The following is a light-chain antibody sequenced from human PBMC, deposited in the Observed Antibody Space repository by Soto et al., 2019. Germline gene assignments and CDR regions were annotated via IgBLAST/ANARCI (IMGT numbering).Light chain of an antibody. CDR2: EVN. Sequence: QSVLTQPASVSGSXXQSITXXCTGTSNDVXGYNLVSWFQQHPGKAPKLMISEVNKRPSGVSNRFSGSKSANTASLTISGLQAEDEADYYCCSHVGGSSPQWVFGGGTQLTVL. CDR3: CSHVGGSSPQWV. V-gene: IGLV2-23*02. J-gene: IGLJ3*02. CDR1: SNDVXGYNL.